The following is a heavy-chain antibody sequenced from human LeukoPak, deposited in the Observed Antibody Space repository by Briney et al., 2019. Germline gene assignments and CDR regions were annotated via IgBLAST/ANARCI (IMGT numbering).Heavy chain of an antibody. CDR2: ISGSGGST. J-gene: IGHJ4*02. CDR1: GFTFSSYG. CDR3: ARGSDTAMVLFYYFDY. D-gene: IGHD5-18*01. V-gene: IGHV3-23*01. Sequence: PGGSLRLSCAASGFTFSSYGMSWVRQAPGKGLEWVSAISGSGGSTYYADSVKGRFTISRDNSKNTLYLQMNSLRAEDTAVYYCARGSDTAMVLFYYFDYWGQGTLVTVSS.